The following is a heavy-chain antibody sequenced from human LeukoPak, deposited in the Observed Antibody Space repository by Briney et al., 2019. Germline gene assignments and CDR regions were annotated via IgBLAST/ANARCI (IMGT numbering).Heavy chain of an antibody. V-gene: IGHV4-59*01. Sequence: SETLSLTYTVSGGSISSYYWSWIRQPPGKGLEWIGYIYHSGSTNYNPSLKSRVTISVDTSKNQFSLKLSSVTAADTAVFYCARGYNPYYFDYWGQGTLVTVSS. CDR1: GGSISSYY. D-gene: IGHD1-1*01. CDR3: ARGYNPYYFDY. J-gene: IGHJ4*02. CDR2: IYHSGST.